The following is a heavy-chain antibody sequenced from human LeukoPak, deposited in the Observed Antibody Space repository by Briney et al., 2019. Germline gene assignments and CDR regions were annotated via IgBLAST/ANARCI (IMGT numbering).Heavy chain of an antibody. V-gene: IGHV3-21*04. CDR1: GFTFSSYS. CDR2: ISSSSSYI. D-gene: IGHD3-10*01. Sequence: GSLRLSCAASGFTFSSYSMNWVRQAPGKGREWVSSISSSSSYIYYADSVKGRFTISRDNSKNMVYLYMNSLRADDTAVYYCVRESGFGELFPFVFDIWGQGTMVTVSS. CDR3: VRESGFGELFPFVFDI. J-gene: IGHJ3*02.